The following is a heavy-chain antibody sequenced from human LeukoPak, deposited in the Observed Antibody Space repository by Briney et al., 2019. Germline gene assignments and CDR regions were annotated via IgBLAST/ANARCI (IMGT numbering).Heavy chain of an antibody. J-gene: IGHJ4*02. V-gene: IGHV3-23*01. CDR1: GFSFSSYA. CDR3: VKSMGSVDFDY. D-gene: IGHD2/OR15-2a*01. CDR2: ISGNGGLT. Sequence: GGSLRLSCAASGFSFSSYAMIWVRQAPGKGLEWVSAISGNGGLTYYSDSVKGRFTISRDNSKNTVHLQMYGLRAEDTAVYHCVKSMGSVDFDYWGQGTLSPSP.